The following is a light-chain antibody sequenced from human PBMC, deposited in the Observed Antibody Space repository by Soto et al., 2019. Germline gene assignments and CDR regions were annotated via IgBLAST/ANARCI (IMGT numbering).Light chain of an antibody. CDR2: DDD. V-gene: IGLV1-40*01. CDR1: TSNIGAGHH. Sequence: QSVLTQSPSVSGAPGQTVTISCTGTTSNIGAGHHVHWYQHLPGAAPKLLIFDDDNRPSGVPDRFSGSKSGTAASLTVTGVQTEDEAVYFCQSYDDSLSGSVLFGGGTKLTVL. CDR3: QSYDDSLSGSVL. J-gene: IGLJ3*02.